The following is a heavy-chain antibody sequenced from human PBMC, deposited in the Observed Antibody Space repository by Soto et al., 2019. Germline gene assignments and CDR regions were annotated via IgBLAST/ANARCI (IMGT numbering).Heavy chain of an antibody. Sequence: LRLSCAASGFTFSSYEMNWVRQAPGKGLEWVSYISSSGSTIYYADSVKGRFTISRDNAKNSLYLQMNSLRAEDTAVYYCARDSGYYYDSSGYRGTLPSDYWGQGTLVTVSS. CDR3: ARDSGYYYDSSGYRGTLPSDY. V-gene: IGHV3-48*03. CDR1: GFTFSSYE. CDR2: ISSSGSTI. D-gene: IGHD3-22*01. J-gene: IGHJ4*02.